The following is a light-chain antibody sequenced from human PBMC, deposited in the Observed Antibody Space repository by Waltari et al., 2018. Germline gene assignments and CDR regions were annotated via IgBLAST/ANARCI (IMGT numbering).Light chain of an antibody. CDR1: NIGTYT. J-gene: IGLJ2*01. CDR3: QVWDNSRDHVL. Sequence: SYVVTQPPSVSVAPGKTARITCGGNNIGTYTVHWYQQKPGQAPALVIYYDNDRPSGIPERFPGSNSGNTATLTITRVGAGDEADYFCQVWDNSRDHVLFGGGTKLTVL. CDR2: YDN. V-gene: IGLV3-21*04.